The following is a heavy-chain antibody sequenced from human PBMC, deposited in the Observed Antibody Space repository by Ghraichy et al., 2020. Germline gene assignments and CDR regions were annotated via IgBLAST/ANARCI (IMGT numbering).Heavy chain of an antibody. CDR2: IIPIFGTA. Sequence: SVKVSCKASGGTFSSYAISWVRQAPGQGLEWMGGIIPIFGTANYAQKFQGRVTITADESTSTAYMELSSLRSEDTAVYYCTIFGVAPPYYYYYGMDVWGQGTTVTVSS. CDR3: TIFGVAPPYYYYYGMDV. J-gene: IGHJ6*02. D-gene: IGHD3-3*01. V-gene: IGHV1-69*13. CDR1: GGTFSSYA.